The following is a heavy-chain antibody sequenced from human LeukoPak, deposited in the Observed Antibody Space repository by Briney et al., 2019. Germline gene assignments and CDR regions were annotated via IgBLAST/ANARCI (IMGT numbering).Heavy chain of an antibody. D-gene: IGHD2-15*01. V-gene: IGHV4-34*01. CDR1: GGSFSGYY. Sequence: SETLSLTCAVYGGSFSGYYWSWIRQPPGKGPEWIGEIKHSGSTNYNPSLKSRVTISVDTSKNQFSLKLSSVTAADTAVYYCARGTPRGSCFRHFDYWGQGTLVTVSS. CDR2: IKHSGST. J-gene: IGHJ4*02. CDR3: ARGTPRGSCFRHFDY.